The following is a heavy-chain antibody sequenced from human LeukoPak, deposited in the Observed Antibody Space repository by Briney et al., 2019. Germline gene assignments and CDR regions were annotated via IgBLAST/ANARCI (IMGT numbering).Heavy chain of an antibody. J-gene: IGHJ5*02. V-gene: IGHV3-48*01. CDR3: ARDGWFGDYNWFDP. CDR2: ISSASNTI. D-gene: IGHD3-10*01. CDR1: GFTFSSYS. Sequence: GGSLRLSCAASGFTFSSYSMNWVRQAPGKGLEWVSYISSASNTIYYADSVKGRFTISRDNAKNSLYLQMNSLRAEDTAMYYCARDGWFGDYNWFDPWGQGTVVTVSS.